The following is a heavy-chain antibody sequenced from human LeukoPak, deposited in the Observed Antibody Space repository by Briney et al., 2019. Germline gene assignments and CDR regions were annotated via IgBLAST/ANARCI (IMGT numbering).Heavy chain of an antibody. Sequence: GGSLRLSCAPSGFTFSSFAMNWVRQAPGKGLEWVAVIVGNGCGIHYADSVKGRFTISRDNSQNTLYLQMNDLRAEDTATYYCAKDRTPDGYYSIDFWGQGTLVTVSS. CDR1: GFTFSSFA. CDR3: AKDRTPDGYYSIDF. V-gene: IGHV3-23*01. D-gene: IGHD2-21*01. CDR2: IVGNGCGI. J-gene: IGHJ4*02.